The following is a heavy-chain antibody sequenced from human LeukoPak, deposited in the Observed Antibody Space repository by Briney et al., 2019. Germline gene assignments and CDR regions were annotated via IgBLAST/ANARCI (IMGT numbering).Heavy chain of an antibody. CDR2: IWYDGSNR. V-gene: IGHV3-30*02. Sequence: GGSLRLSCAASGFTFSNYGMHWVRQAPGKGLEWVAFIWYDGSNRYYADYVKGRFIISRDNSENTLFLQMSSLRTEDTAVYYCAKDPLGFCTRATCRYLDSWGQGTLVTVSS. J-gene: IGHJ4*02. CDR3: AKDPLGFCTRATCRYLDS. CDR1: GFTFSNYG. D-gene: IGHD2-8*01.